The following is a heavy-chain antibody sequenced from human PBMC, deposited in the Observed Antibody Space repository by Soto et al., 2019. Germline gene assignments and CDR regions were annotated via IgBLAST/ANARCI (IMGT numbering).Heavy chain of an antibody. Sequence: EVQLVESGGGLAQPGGSLRLSCSASGFTLSGYAMDWVRQAPGKGLEYVSGISTNGVGTYYANSVQGRFTISRDNSKNTVYLQMGSLRPEDMAVYYCARRALPDFYYMYVWGKGTTVTVP. CDR1: GFTLSGYA. J-gene: IGHJ6*03. CDR3: ARRALPDFYYMYV. V-gene: IGHV3-64*01. CDR2: ISTNGVGT.